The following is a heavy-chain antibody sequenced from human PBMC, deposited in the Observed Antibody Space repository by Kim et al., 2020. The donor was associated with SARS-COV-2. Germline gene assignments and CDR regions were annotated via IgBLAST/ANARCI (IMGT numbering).Heavy chain of an antibody. CDR2: IHSTGIT. V-gene: IGHV4-4*08. CDR1: GDSINNYY. D-gene: IGHD1-26*01. Sequence: SETLSLTCTVSGDSINNYYWSWIRLSPGRGLEWIAFIHSTGITSYNPSLRSRVTISVDTSTNQFSLKLNSVTAADTAAYYCSRGGASPEWFDPWGLVTL. CDR3: SRGGASPEWFDP. J-gene: IGHJ5*02.